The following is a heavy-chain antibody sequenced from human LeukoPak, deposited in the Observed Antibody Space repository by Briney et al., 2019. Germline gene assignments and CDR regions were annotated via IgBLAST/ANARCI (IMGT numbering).Heavy chain of an antibody. V-gene: IGHV3-33*01. CDR3: ARDPGPSHYDFWSGYVDAFDI. Sequence: PGRSLRLSCEASGFTFSSYGMHWVRQAPGKGLEWVAVIWYDGSNKYYADYVKGRFTISRDNSKNTLYLQMNSLRAEDTAVYYCARDPGPSHYDFWSGYVDAFDIWGQGTMVTVSS. J-gene: IGHJ3*02. CDR2: IWYDGSNK. D-gene: IGHD3-3*01. CDR1: GFTFSSYG.